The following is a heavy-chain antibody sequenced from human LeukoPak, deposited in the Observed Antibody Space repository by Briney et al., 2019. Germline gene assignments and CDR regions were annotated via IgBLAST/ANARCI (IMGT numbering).Heavy chain of an antibody. CDR1: GYTFTAYW. CDR3: ARLSKGYNSY. V-gene: IGHV5-51*01. J-gene: IGHJ4*02. CDR2: IYPGDSDT. Sequence: GESLKISCQGSGYTFTAYWIGWVRQVPGKGLEWMGIIYPGDSDTRYSPSFQGQVTMSADKSTSTAYLQWTSLKALDTAMYYCARLSKGYNSYWGQGTLVTVSS. D-gene: IGHD5-24*01.